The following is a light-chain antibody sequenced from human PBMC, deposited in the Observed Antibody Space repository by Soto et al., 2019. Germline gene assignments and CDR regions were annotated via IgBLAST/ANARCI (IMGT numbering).Light chain of an antibody. Sequence: DIQMTQSPSSLSASVTDRVTITCRASQTVNSYLNWYQQKPGKAPKLLISGASTLQGGVPSRFSASGSGTDFSLTISSLRVEDFGTYSCQQSFVSPYTFGQGTKVEI. CDR1: QTVNSY. CDR2: GAS. J-gene: IGKJ2*01. CDR3: QQSFVSPYT. V-gene: IGKV1-39*01.